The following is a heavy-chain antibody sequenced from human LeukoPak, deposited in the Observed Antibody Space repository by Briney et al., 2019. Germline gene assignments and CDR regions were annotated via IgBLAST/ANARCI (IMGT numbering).Heavy chain of an antibody. CDR2: IYYSGST. D-gene: IGHD6-19*01. V-gene: IGHV4-39*07. J-gene: IGHJ5*02. Sequence: PSETLSLTCTVSGGSISSSTYYWGWIRQPPGKGLEWIGSIYYSGSTYYNPSLKSRVTISVDTSKNQFSLKLSSVTAADTAVYYCARFGLGIAVAGTHGNWFDPWGQGTLVTVSS. CDR1: GGSISSSTYY. CDR3: ARFGLGIAVAGTHGNWFDP.